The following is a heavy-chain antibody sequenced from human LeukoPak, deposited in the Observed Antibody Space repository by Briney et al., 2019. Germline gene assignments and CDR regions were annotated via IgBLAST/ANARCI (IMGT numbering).Heavy chain of an antibody. CDR2: IYYSGST. J-gene: IGHJ6*02. V-gene: IGHV4-39*01. D-gene: IGHD3-3*01. CDR1: GGSISSSSYY. CDR3: ARHHVLRFLEWLSPTNYYGMDV. Sequence: SETLSLTCTVSGGSISSSSYYWGWIRQPPGKGLEWIGSIYYSGSTYYNPSLKSRVTISVDTSKNQLSLKLSSVTAADTAVYYCARHHVLRFLEWLSPTNYYGMDVWGQGTTVTVSS.